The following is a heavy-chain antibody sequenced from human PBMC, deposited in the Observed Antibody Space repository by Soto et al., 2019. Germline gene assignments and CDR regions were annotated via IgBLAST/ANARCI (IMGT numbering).Heavy chain of an antibody. D-gene: IGHD6-19*01. CDR2: ISSSSSYT. CDR1: GFTFSDYY. V-gene: IGHV3-11*05. Sequence: QVQLVESGGGLVKPGGSLRLSCAASGFTFSDYYMSWIRQAPGKGLEWVSYISSSSSYTNYADSVKGRFTISRDNAKNSLYLQMNSLRAEDTAVYYCARDIAVAGRFDPWGQGTLVTVSS. CDR3: ARDIAVAGRFDP. J-gene: IGHJ5*02.